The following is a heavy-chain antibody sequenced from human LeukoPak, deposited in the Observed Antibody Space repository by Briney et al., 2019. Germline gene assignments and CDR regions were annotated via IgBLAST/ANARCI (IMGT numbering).Heavy chain of an antibody. Sequence: VASVKVSCKASGGTFSSYAINWVRQAPGQGLEWMGEIIPIFGTANYAQKFQGRVTITADESTSVVYMEVSSLRSEDTAVYYCEMVAITKFYWGQGTLFTVSS. D-gene: IGHD3-9*01. CDR2: IIPIFGTA. V-gene: IGHV1-69*01. CDR1: GGTFSSYA. CDR3: EMVAITKFY. J-gene: IGHJ4*02.